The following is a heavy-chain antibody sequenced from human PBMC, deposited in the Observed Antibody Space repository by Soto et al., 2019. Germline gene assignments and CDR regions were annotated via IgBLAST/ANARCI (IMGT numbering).Heavy chain of an antibody. CDR1: GESFSGFY. Sequence: QVQLQQWGAGLLKPSETLSLTCAVSGESFSGFYWSWIRQPPGKGLEWIGEINHSGGAKYNLSLKGRVTISRDASKNQFSLKVDSVTAADTAMYYCARGTKVTWASYWGQGTLVTVS. D-gene: IGHD2-21*02. CDR2: INHSGGA. CDR3: ARGTKVTWASY. V-gene: IGHV4-34*01. J-gene: IGHJ4*02.